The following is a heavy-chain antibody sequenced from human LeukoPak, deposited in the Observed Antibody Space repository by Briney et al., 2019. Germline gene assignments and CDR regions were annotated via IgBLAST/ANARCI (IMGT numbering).Heavy chain of an antibody. J-gene: IGHJ6*02. CDR3: ARHRNYCSSTSCYSYYYYGMDV. V-gene: IGHV4-39*01. CDR2: IYYSGST. Sequence: SETLSLTCTVSGGSISSSSYYWGWIRQPPGKGLEWIGSIYYSGSTYYNPSLKSRVTISVDTSKNQFSLKLSSVTAADTAVYYCARHRNYCSSTSCYSYYYYGMDVWGQGTTVTVSS. CDR1: GGSISSSSYY. D-gene: IGHD2-2*02.